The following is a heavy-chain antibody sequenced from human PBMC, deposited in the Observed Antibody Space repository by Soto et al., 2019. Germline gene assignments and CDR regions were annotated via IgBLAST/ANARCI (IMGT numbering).Heavy chain of an antibody. Sequence: GASVKVSCKVSGYTLTELSMHWVRQAPGKGLEWMGGFDPEDGETIYAQKFQGRVTMTEDTSTDTAYMELSSLRSEDTAVYYCATSRLFSFLGTSPNWFDPWGQGTLVTVSS. J-gene: IGHJ5*02. D-gene: IGHD2-2*01. CDR3: ATSRLFSFLGTSPNWFDP. V-gene: IGHV1-24*01. CDR1: GYTLTELS. CDR2: FDPEDGET.